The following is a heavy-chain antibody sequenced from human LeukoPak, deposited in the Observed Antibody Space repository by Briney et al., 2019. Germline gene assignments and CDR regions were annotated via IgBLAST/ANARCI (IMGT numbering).Heavy chain of an antibody. J-gene: IGHJ5*02. CDR1: GFPFNSYG. CDR3: ARQWLVSLSNWFDP. Sequence: GGSLRLSCAASGFPFNSYGIHWVRQAPGKGLEWVANIKEDGSEKYYVDSVKGRFTISRDNAKNSLFLQMYTLRAEDTAVYYCARQWLVSLSNWFDPWGQGTLVTVSS. D-gene: IGHD6-19*01. V-gene: IGHV3-7*01. CDR2: IKEDGSEK.